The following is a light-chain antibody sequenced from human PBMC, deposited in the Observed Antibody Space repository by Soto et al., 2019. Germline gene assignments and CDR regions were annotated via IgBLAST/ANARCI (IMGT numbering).Light chain of an antibody. CDR3: QQLNHYPST. V-gene: IGKV1-9*01. CDR1: QDISTY. CDR2: AAS. Sequence: IQLTQSPSSLSASVGYRVTITCVASQDISTYLAWYQQKPGKAPMLLISAASTLQSGVPSRFSGSGSGTDFTLTISSLQPEDFETYYCQQLNHYPSTFGGGTKVDIK. J-gene: IGKJ4*01.